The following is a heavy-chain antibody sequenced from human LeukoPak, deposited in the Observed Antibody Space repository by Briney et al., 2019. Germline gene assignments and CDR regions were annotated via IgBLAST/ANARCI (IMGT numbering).Heavy chain of an antibody. V-gene: IGHV1-18*01. CDR2: ISAYNGHT. CDR3: ARIRAYSSSWKTGSDWFDP. D-gene: IGHD6-13*01. J-gene: IGHJ5*02. Sequence: ASVKVSCKASGYTFNSYGISWVRQAPGQGLEWMGWISAYNGHTNYAQKFQGRVTMTTDTSTSTAYMDLRSLRSDDTAVYYCARIRAYSSSWKTGSDWFDPWGQGTLVTVSS. CDR1: GYTFNSYG.